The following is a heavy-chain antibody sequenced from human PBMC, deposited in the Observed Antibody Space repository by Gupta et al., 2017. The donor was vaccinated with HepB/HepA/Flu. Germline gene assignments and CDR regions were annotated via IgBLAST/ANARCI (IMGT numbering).Heavy chain of an antibody. J-gene: IGHJ6*02. D-gene: IGHD6-13*01. CDR1: GGSFSGYY. CDR2: INHSGST. CDR3: ARPGYSSRRYGMDV. V-gene: IGHV4-34*01. Sequence: QVQLPQWGAGLLKPSETLSLTCAVYGGSFSGYYWSWIRQPPGKGLEWIGEINHSGSTNYNPSLKSRVTISVDTSKNQFSLKLSSVTAADTAVYYCARPGYSSRRYGMDVWGQGTTVTVSS.